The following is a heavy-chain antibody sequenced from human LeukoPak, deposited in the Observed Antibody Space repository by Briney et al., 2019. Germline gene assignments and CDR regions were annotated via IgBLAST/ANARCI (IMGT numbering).Heavy chain of an antibody. CDR3: ARDSGTTGEVKFDP. CDR2: IYYSGST. D-gene: IGHD3-10*01. Sequence: TSETLSLTCTVSGGSISSYYWSWIRQPPGKGLEWIGYIYYSGSTNYNPSLKSRVTISVDTSKNQFSLKLSSVTAADTAVYYCARDSGTTGEVKFDPWGQGTLVTVSS. CDR1: GGSISSYY. J-gene: IGHJ5*02. V-gene: IGHV4-59*01.